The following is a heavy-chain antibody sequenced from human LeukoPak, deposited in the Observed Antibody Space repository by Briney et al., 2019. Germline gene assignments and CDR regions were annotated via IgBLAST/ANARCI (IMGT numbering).Heavy chain of an antibody. CDR1: GFTFSSCA. Sequence: GGSLRLSCAASGFTFSSCAMSWVRQAPGKGLEWVSAISGSGGSTYYADSVKGRFTISRDNSKNTLYLQMNSLRAEDTAVYYCAKAGGSYTTTYFDYWGQGTLVTVSS. J-gene: IGHJ4*02. D-gene: IGHD1-26*01. CDR3: AKAGGSYTTTYFDY. V-gene: IGHV3-23*01. CDR2: ISGSGGST.